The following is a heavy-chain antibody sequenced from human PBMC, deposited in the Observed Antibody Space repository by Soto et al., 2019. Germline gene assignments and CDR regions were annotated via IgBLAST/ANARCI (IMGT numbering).Heavy chain of an antibody. CDR1: GYTFTSYA. Sequence: ASVKVSCKASGYTFTSYAMHWVRQAPGQRLEWMGWINAGNGNTKYSQKFQGRVTITRDTSASTAYMELSSLRSEDTAVYYCARDVGWFRALGAFDYSGQGTLVTLSS. CDR3: ARDVGWFRALGAFDY. V-gene: IGHV1-3*01. D-gene: IGHD6-19*01. J-gene: IGHJ4*02. CDR2: INAGNGNT.